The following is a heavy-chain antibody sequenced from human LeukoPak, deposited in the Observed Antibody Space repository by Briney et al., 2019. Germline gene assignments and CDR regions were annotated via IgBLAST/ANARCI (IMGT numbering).Heavy chain of an antibody. CDR2: ISATGNTK. CDR3: ARDRAFGVDFDY. J-gene: IGHJ4*02. V-gene: IGHV3-11*01. D-gene: IGHD3-16*01. CDR1: GFTFEDYE. Sequence: GGSLRLSRAASGFTFEDYEMSWFRQAPGKGPEWILYISATGNTKYYADSVRGRFSISRDNAKSSLYLQMSTLRVEDTAVYYCARDRAFGVDFDYWGQGTLVTVSS.